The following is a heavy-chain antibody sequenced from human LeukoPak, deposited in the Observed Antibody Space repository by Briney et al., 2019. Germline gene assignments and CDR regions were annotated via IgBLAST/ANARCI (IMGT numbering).Heavy chain of an antibody. CDR3: ARLKDDVTKFDY. Sequence: PGGSPRLSCVRSGFNFSRYWMGWVRQGPGKGLEWVSSINQAVSRIHYVDSVRGRFTISRDNAKSSLFLQMTSLRGEDTAVYYCARLKDDVTKFDYWGQGTLVTVSS. V-gene: IGHV3-7*01. D-gene: IGHD2-8*01. CDR2: INQAVSRI. CDR1: GFNFSRYW. J-gene: IGHJ4*02.